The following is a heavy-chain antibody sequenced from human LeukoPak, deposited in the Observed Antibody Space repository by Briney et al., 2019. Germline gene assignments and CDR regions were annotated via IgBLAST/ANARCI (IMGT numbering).Heavy chain of an antibody. CDR1: GFTFARYS. D-gene: IGHD5-18*01. CDR3: AREPTAMIL. V-gene: IGHV3-23*01. Sequence: GGSLRLSCAASGFTFARYSMNWVRQAPGKGLKWVSSISGSGDITYSADSVKGRFTISRDNSKNTLYLQMNNLRVEDTAVYYCAREPTAMILWGQGTLVTVSS. CDR2: ISGSGDIT. J-gene: IGHJ4*02.